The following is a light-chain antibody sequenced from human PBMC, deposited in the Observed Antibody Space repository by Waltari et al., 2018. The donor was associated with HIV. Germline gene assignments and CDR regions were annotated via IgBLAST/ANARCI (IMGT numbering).Light chain of an antibody. CDR1: QHVGNK. CDR2: AAS. V-gene: IGKV3-15*01. Sequence: EIVMTQSPVSLSMSLGERATLLCRASQHVGNKLAWYHQKIGQAPRLLIYAASTRATGIPARFSGSGSGTDFTLTINSLQPEDFALYYCQQYNDSPITFGQGTRLEIK. CDR3: QQYNDSPIT. J-gene: IGKJ5*01.